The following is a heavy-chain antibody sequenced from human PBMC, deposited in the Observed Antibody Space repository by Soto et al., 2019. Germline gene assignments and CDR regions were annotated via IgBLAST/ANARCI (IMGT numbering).Heavy chain of an antibody. Sequence: QVQLVESGGGVVQPGRSLRLSCAASGFTFSSYGMHWLRLAQGKGLEWVAVISYDGSNKYYADSVKGRFTISRDNSKNTLYLQMNSLRAEDTAVYYCAKDRLDYYGMDVWGQGTTVTVSS. CDR1: GFTFSSYG. V-gene: IGHV3-30*18. D-gene: IGHD6-19*01. J-gene: IGHJ6*02. CDR3: AKDRLDYYGMDV. CDR2: ISYDGSNK.